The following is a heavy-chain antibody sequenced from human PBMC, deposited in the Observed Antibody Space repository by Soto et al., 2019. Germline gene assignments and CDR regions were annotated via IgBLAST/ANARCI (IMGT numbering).Heavy chain of an antibody. CDR1: GGSISSSSYY. V-gene: IGHV4-39*01. Sequence: SETLSLTXTVSGGSISSSSYYWGWIRQPPGKGLEWIGSIYYSGSTYYNPSLKSRVTISVDTSKNQFSLKLSSVTAADAAVYYCARHGGTEFDPWGQGTLVTVSS. D-gene: IGHD3-16*01. CDR2: IYYSGST. J-gene: IGHJ5*02. CDR3: ARHGGTEFDP.